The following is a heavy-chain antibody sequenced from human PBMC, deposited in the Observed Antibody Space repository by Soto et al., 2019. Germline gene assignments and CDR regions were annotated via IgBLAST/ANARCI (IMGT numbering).Heavy chain of an antibody. Sequence: EVPLLESGGGLVQPGGSLRLSCAASGFTFSTYAMGWVRQAPGKGLEWVSCISGSGVSTYYADSVKGRFTISRDNSKNTLYLQMNSLRAEDTAVYYCAKDLRVRGVDWGQGTLVTVSS. CDR3: AKDLRVRGVD. D-gene: IGHD3-10*01. CDR1: GFTFSTYA. V-gene: IGHV3-23*01. J-gene: IGHJ4*02. CDR2: ISGSGVST.